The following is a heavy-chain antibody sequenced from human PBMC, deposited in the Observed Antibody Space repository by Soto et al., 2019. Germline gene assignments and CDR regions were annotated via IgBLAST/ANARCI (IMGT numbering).Heavy chain of an antibody. J-gene: IGHJ3*02. CDR3: ARGLTGDYPGAFDI. Sequence: GESLKISCAASGFTFSSYEMNWVRQAPGKGLEWVSYISSSGSTIYYADSVKGRFTISRDNAKNSLYLQMNSLRAEDTAVYYCARGLTGDYPGAFDIWGQGTMVTVSS. CDR1: GFTFSSYE. CDR2: ISSSGSTI. D-gene: IGHD7-27*01. V-gene: IGHV3-48*03.